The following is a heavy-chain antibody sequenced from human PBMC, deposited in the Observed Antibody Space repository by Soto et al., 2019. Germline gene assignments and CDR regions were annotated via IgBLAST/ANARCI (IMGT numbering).Heavy chain of an antibody. V-gene: IGHV3-7*05. D-gene: IGHD3-9*01. CDR1: GFTFTNHS. CDR3: ARLRYYDRSFDY. J-gene: IGHJ4*02. CDR2: IKYDGNEK. Sequence: GGSLRLSCAASGFTFTNHSMSWVRQAPGKGLEWVAIIKYDGNEKYYVDPVKGRFTISRDNAKNSVYLQMNSLRAEDTAVYYCARLRYYDRSFDYWGQGT.